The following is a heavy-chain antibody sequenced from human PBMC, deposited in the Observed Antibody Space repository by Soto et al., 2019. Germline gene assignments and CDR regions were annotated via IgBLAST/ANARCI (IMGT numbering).Heavy chain of an antibody. V-gene: IGHV4-30-4*01. CDR1: GGSISSGDYY. J-gene: IGHJ6*02. D-gene: IGHD3-9*01. Sequence: QVQLQESGPGLVKPSQTLSLTCTVSGGSISSGDYYWSWIRQPPGKGLEWIGYIYYGGSTYYNPSLKSRVTISLDTSKNQFSLKLSSVTAADTAVYYCARDHYVYDILTGYGYYYGMDVWGQGTTVTVSS. CDR3: ARDHYVYDILTGYGYYYGMDV. CDR2: IYYGGST.